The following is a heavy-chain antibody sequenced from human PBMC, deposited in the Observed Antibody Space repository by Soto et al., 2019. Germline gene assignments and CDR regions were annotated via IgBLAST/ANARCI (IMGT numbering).Heavy chain of an antibody. D-gene: IGHD6-6*01. J-gene: IGHJ6*03. CDR3: AKDMGQLVGSMDV. CDR2: ISWNSGSI. Sequence: GGSLRLSCAASGFTFDDYAMHWVRQAPGKGLEWVSGISWNSGSIGYADSVKGRFTISRDNAKNSLYLQMNSLRAEDTALYYCAKDMGQLVGSMDVWGKGTTVTVSS. CDR1: GFTFDDYA. V-gene: IGHV3-9*01.